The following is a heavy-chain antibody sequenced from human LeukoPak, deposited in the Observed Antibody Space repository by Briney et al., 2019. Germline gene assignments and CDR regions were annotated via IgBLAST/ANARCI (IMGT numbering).Heavy chain of an antibody. D-gene: IGHD3-16*02. CDR1: GFTFSSYA. CDR3: ARARTGYRFDY. J-gene: IGHJ4*02. CDR2: ISYDGSNK. V-gene: IGHV3-30*04. Sequence: PGGSLRLSCAASGFTFSSYAMHWVRQAPGKGLEWVAVISYDGSNKYYAGSVKGRFTISRDNSKNTLYLQMNSLRAEDTAVYYCARARTGYRFDYWGQGTLVTVSS.